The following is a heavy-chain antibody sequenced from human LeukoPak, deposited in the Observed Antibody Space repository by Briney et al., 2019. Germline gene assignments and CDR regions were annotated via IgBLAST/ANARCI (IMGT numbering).Heavy chain of an antibody. CDR1: GYTFTSNG. CDR3: ARVYYDYVWGSYRQGNWFDP. CDR2: ISAYNGNT. D-gene: IGHD3-16*02. J-gene: IGHJ5*02. V-gene: IGHV1-18*01. Sequence: ASVKVSCKASGYTFTSNGISWVRQAPGQGLEWMGWISAYNGNTNYAQKLQGRVTRTTDPSTSTAYMELRSLRSDHTAVYYCARVYYDYVWGSYRQGNWFDPWGQGTLVTVSS.